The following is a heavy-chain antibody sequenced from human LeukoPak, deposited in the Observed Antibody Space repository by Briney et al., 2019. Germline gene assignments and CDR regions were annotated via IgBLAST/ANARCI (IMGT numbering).Heavy chain of an antibody. J-gene: IGHJ6*04. CDR3: AELGITMIGGV. CDR1: GFTFSSYS. Sequence: GGSLRFSCAASGFTFSSYSMNWVRQAPRKGLESVSSISSSSSYIHYADPVKGRFTISRDNAKNSLYLQMNSLRAEDTAVYYCAELGITMIGGVWGKGTTVTISA. CDR2: ISSSSSYI. V-gene: IGHV3-21*01. D-gene: IGHD3-10*02.